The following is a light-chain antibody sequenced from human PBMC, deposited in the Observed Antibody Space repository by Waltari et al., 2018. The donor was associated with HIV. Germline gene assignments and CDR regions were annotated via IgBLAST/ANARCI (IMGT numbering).Light chain of an antibody. Sequence: QAALTQPASVSGSPVQSLTISCPRTSSDVCSNNLVSRYQQHPGKAPKLMIYEVSKRPSGVSNRFSGSKSGNTASLTISGLQAEDEADYYGCSYAGSSTFGVFGGGTKLTVL. CDR1: SSDVCSNNL. V-gene: IGLV2-23*02. CDR3: CSYAGSSTFGV. CDR2: EVS. J-gene: IGLJ3*02.